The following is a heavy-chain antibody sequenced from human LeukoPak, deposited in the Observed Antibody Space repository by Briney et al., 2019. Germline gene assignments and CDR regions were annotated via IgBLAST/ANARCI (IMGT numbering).Heavy chain of an antibody. D-gene: IGHD3-10*01. CDR1: GFTFSTYA. J-gene: IGHJ4*02. Sequence: GGSLRLSCAASGFTFSTYAMHWVRQAPGKGLEWVAVLSYDGSNEYYADSVKGRFTISRDNSKNTLYLQMNTLRTDDTAVYCCARDARNTWSYCFDYWGQGTLVTVSS. CDR2: LSYDGSNE. CDR3: ARDARNTWSYCFDY. V-gene: IGHV3-30-3*01.